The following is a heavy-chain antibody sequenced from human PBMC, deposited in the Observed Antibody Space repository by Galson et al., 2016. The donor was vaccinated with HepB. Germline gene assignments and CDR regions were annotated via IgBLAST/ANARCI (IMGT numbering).Heavy chain of an antibody. Sequence: ETLSLTCTVSGGSINSYYWSWIRQSVGKGLEWNGRIYSSGHTNYNPSLKSRATMSVDRSKKQVSLEVSSVTAADTAVYYCARDMESSIWPGWFDPWGQGILVTVSS. D-gene: IGHD6-13*01. J-gene: IGHJ5*02. CDR2: IYSSGHT. CDR1: GGSINSYY. V-gene: IGHV4-4*07. CDR3: ARDMESSIWPGWFDP.